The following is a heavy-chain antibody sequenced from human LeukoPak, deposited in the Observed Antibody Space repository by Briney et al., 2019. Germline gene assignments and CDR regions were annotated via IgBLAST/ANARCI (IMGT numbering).Heavy chain of an antibody. CDR3: AKGSYYDSSGYLDY. D-gene: IGHD3-22*01. V-gene: IGHV3-11*01. Sequence: GGSLRLSCAASGFTFRDYDMTWIHQAPGKGLEWVSYISSSDTTMYNADSVKGRFTISRDNAKNSLYLQMNSLRAEDTAVYYCAKGSYYDSSGYLDYWGQGTLVTVSS. J-gene: IGHJ4*02. CDR1: GFTFRDYD. CDR2: ISSSDTTM.